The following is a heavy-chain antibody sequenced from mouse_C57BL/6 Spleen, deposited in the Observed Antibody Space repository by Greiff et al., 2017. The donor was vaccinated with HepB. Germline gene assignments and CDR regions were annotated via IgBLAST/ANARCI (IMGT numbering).Heavy chain of an antibody. Sequence: QVQLQQSGAELVRPGTSVKLSCKASGYTFTSYWMHWVKQRPGQGLEWIGVIDPSDSYTNYNQKFKGKATLTVDTSSSTAYMQLSSLTSEDSAVYYCARGRGPPYAMDYWGQGTSVTVSS. CDR1: GYTFTSYW. V-gene: IGHV1-59*01. J-gene: IGHJ4*01. CDR2: IDPSDSYT. CDR3: ARGRGPPYAMDY.